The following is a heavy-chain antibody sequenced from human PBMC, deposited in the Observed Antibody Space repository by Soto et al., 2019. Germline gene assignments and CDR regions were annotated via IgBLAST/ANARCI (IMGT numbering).Heavy chain of an antibody. Sequence: EVQLVESGGGLVKPGGSLRLSCAASGFTFSNAWMNWVRQAPGMGLEWVGRIKSKTDGGTTDYAAPVKGRFTISRDDSKNTLYHQMNSLKTEDTAVYYCTTSLVTYGYYYYGMDVWGQGTTVTVSS. CDR3: TTSLVTYGYYYYGMDV. CDR1: GFTFSNAW. J-gene: IGHJ6*02. V-gene: IGHV3-15*07. CDR2: IKSKTDGGTT. D-gene: IGHD4-17*01.